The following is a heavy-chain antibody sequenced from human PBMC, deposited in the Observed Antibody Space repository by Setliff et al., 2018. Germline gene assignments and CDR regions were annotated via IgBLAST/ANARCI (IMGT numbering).Heavy chain of an antibody. CDR2: ICHSGST. J-gene: IGHJ2*01. Sequence: PSETLSLTCTVSGYSISSGYYWGWIRQPPGKGLEWIGSICHSGSTYYNPSLKSRVTISIDTSKNQFSLKLSSVTAADTAVYYCARLYGGYSGYWYFDLWGRGTLVTVSS. CDR1: GYSISSGYY. V-gene: IGHV4-38-2*02. D-gene: IGHD5-12*01. CDR3: ARLYGGYSGYWYFDL.